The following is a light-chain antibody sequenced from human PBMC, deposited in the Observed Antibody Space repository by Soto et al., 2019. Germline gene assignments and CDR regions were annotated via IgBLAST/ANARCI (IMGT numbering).Light chain of an antibody. CDR2: AAS. V-gene: IGKV1-9*01. Sequence: DVQLTHSPSFLSASIGDRVTITCRASQGISTYLAWYQQKPGKAPKLLIYAASTMQSGTPSRFSCSGPGTECSLTITSLKPEDFPTYYCQQFNSYPPDTFGQGTKLEIK. CDR3: QQFNSYPPDT. CDR1: QGISTY. J-gene: IGKJ2*01.